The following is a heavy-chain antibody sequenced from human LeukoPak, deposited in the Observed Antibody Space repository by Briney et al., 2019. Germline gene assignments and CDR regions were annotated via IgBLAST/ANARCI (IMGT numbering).Heavy chain of an antibody. D-gene: IGHD3-22*01. V-gene: IGHV3-66*01. CDR3: ARAASRYYYDSSGYLY. CDR1: GFTVSSNF. Sequence: GGSLRLSCAASGFTVSSNFMSWVRPAPGQGLEWGSVIYSGGSTYYADSVKGRFTISRDNSKNTLYLQMNSLRAEDTAVYYCARAASRYYYDSSGYLYWGQGTLVTVSS. CDR2: IYSGGST. J-gene: IGHJ4*02.